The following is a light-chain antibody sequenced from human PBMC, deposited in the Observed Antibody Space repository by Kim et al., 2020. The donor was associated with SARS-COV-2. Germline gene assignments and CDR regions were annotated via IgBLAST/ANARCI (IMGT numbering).Light chain of an antibody. Sequence: QSALTQPDSVSGSLGQSITISCTGTSTDVGGYDFVSWYQQYPGKAPKLIIYEVSKWPSGVSNRFSGSKSGNTASLTISGLQAEDEADYYCTSYTIRSTYVFGTGTKVTVL. V-gene: IGLV2-14*03. CDR3: TSYTIRSTYV. J-gene: IGLJ1*01. CDR2: EVS. CDR1: STDVGGYDF.